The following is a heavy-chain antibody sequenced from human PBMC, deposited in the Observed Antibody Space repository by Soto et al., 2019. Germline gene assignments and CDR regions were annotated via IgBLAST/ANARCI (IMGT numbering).Heavy chain of an antibody. D-gene: IGHD6-13*01. V-gene: IGHV1-69*06. CDR2: IIPIFGTA. J-gene: IGHJ6*02. CDR3: ARVQIEAAAGIRYYYGMDV. Sequence: SVKVSCKASGGTFSSYAISWVRQAPGQGLEWMGGIIPIFGTANYAQKFQGRVTITADKSTSTAYMELSSLRSEDTAVYYCARVQIEAAAGIRYYYGMDVWGQGTTVTVSS. CDR1: GGTFSSYA.